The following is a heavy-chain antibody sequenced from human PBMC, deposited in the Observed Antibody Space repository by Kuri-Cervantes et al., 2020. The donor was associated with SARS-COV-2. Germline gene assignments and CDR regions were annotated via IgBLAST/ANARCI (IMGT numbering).Heavy chain of an antibody. Sequence: ASVKVSCKASGYTFTSYDINWVRQATGQGLEWMGWMNPNSGNTGYAQKFQGRVTITRNTSISTAYMELSSLRAEDTAVYYCAREVVVPAAGFDPWGQGTLVTVSS. CDR1: GYTFTSYD. CDR3: AREVVVPAAGFDP. J-gene: IGHJ5*02. CDR2: MNPNSGNT. D-gene: IGHD2-2*01. V-gene: IGHV1-8*03.